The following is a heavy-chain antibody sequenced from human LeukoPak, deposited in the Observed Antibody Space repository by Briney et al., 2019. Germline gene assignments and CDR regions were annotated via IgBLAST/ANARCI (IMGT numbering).Heavy chain of an antibody. V-gene: IGHV4-38-2*01. J-gene: IGHJ4*02. D-gene: IGHD3-22*01. Sequence: PSETLSLTCAVSGYSISSGYYWGWIRQPPGKGLEWIGSIYHSGSTYYNPSLKSRVTISVDTSKNQFSLKLSSVTAADTAVYYCAGALNSSGYPNFGYWGQGTLVTVSS. CDR1: GYSISSGYY. CDR3: AGALNSSGYPNFGY. CDR2: IYHSGST.